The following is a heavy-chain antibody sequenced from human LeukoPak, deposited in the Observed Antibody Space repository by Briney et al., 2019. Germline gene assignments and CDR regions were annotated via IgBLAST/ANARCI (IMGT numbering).Heavy chain of an antibody. J-gene: IGHJ4*02. CDR3: AGNSPWLFDY. CDR1: GGSISSGSYY. CDR2: IYTSGST. D-gene: IGHD3-9*01. V-gene: IGHV4-61*02. Sequence: SETLSLTCTVSGGSISSGSYYWSWIRQPAGKGLEWIGRIYTSGSTNYNPSLKSRVTISVDTSKNQFSLKLSSVTAADTAVYYCAGNSPWLFDYWGQGTLVTVSS.